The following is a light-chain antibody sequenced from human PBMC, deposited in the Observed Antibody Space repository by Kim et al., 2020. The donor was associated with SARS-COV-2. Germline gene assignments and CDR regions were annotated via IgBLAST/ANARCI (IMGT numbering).Light chain of an antibody. Sequence: SASVGDRVTITCRASETMTSYSNWYQQKSGKAPKLLIYAASTLQSGVSSRFSGSGSGTDFTLTISNLQPEDSATYYCQQSYGPPYTFGQGTKLEI. CDR3: QQSYGPPYT. CDR1: ETMTSY. V-gene: IGKV1-39*01. CDR2: AAS. J-gene: IGKJ2*01.